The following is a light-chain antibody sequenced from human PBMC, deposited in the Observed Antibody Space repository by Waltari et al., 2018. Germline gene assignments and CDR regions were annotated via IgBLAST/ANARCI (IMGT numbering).Light chain of an antibody. V-gene: IGLV2-23*02. Sequence: QSALTQPASVSGSPGQSITIPCNGTRSDVGNFNFVPWYQQYPYKAPKLMIYEVNTRPSGVSNRFSGSKSGNTASLTISGLQAEDEADYYCSSYTISSTYVFGTGTKVTVL. CDR1: RSDVGNFNF. J-gene: IGLJ1*01. CDR2: EVN. CDR3: SSYTISSTYV.